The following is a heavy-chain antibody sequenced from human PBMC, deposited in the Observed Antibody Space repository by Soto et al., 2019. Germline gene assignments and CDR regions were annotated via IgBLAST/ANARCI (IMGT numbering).Heavy chain of an antibody. D-gene: IGHD2-21*01. CDR2: IYDSGNT. J-gene: IGHJ4*02. V-gene: IGHV4-30-4*01. CDR1: GGSISDGAYY. CDR3: ASGLPGEKVDQ. Sequence: QVQLQESGPGLVKPSQTLSLTCTVSGGSISDGAYYWSWIRQPPGKGLEWIGHIYDSGNTYNNPSLKSRLPIPVDTSKNHFPLNLNSVTAADTAVYYCASGLPGEKVDQWGQGTLVTVSS.